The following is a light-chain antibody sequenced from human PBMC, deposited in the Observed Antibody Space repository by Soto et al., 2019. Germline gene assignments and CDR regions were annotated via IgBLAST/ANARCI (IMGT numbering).Light chain of an antibody. CDR3: QQSYTTPLFT. Sequence: DIQMTQSPSSLSASVGDRVTITCRASQSISTNLNWYQVKPEKAPKLLNYAASNFESGVPSRFSGSGSGTYFTLTISSLQPEVFATYYCQQSYTTPLFTFGPGTKVDIK. J-gene: IGKJ3*01. V-gene: IGKV1-39*01. CDR2: AAS. CDR1: QSISTN.